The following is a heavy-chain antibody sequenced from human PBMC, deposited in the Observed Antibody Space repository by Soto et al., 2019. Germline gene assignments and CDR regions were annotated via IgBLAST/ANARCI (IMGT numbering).Heavy chain of an antibody. Sequence: ASVNVSCKASGYTFTRYGISWVRQAPGQRLEWMGWINAGNGNTKYSQKFQGRVTITRDTSASTAYMELSSLRSEDTAVYYCARDPGYSYGYNWGQGTLVTVSS. CDR3: ARDPGYSYGYN. D-gene: IGHD5-18*01. CDR1: GYTFTRYG. J-gene: IGHJ4*02. V-gene: IGHV1-3*01. CDR2: INAGNGNT.